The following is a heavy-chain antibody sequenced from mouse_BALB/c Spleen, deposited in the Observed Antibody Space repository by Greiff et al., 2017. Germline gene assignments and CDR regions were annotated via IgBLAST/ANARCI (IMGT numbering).Heavy chain of an antibody. CDR1: GYSITSDYA. CDR3: ARRIYYASWFAY. V-gene: IGHV3-2*02. CDR2: ISYSGST. J-gene: IGHJ3*01. D-gene: IGHD2-1*01. Sequence: EVKLVESGPGLVKPSQSLSLTCTVTGYSITSDYAWNWIRQFPGNKLEWMGYISYSGSTSYNPSLKSRISITRDTSKNQFFLQLNSVTTEDTATYYCARRIYYASWFAYWGQGTLVTVSA.